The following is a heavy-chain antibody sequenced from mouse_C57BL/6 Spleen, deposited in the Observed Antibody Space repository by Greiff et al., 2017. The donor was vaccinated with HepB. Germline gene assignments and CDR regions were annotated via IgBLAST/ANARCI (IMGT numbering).Heavy chain of an antibody. J-gene: IGHJ4*01. CDR3: TTEYGAMEY. CDR2: IDPENGDT. V-gene: IGHV14-4*01. CDR1: GFNITDDY. D-gene: IGHD5-1*01. Sequence: VQLQQSGAELVRPGASVKLSCTASGFNITDDYMHWVKQRPEQGLEWIGWIDPENGDTEYASKFQGKATITADTASNTAYRQLSSQTSEDTAVYYCTTEYGAMEYWGQGTSVTVSS.